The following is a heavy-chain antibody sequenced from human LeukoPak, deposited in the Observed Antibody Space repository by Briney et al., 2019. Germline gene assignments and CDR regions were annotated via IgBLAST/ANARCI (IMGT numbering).Heavy chain of an antibody. CDR2: IIPIFGTA. CDR3: AGGSRGYSYAREGSYFDY. Sequence: SVKVSCKASGGTFSSYAISWVRQAPGQGLEWMGGIIPIFGTANYAQKFQGRVTITADESTSTAYMELSSLRSEDTAVHYCAGGSRGYSYAREGSYFDYWGQGTLVTVSS. D-gene: IGHD5-18*01. J-gene: IGHJ4*02. V-gene: IGHV1-69*13. CDR1: GGTFSSYA.